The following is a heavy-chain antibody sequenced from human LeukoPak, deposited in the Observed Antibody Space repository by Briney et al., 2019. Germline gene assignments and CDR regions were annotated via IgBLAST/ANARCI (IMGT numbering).Heavy chain of an antibody. J-gene: IGHJ6*03. CDR3: TRHSGAGSGSYDYYYMDV. V-gene: IGHV3-73*01. CDR2: IRSKANTYAT. D-gene: IGHD3-10*01. CDR1: GFTFTDSA. Sequence: PGGSLKLSCAASGFTFTDSAIHWVRQASGRGLEWVGRIRSKANTYATAYAESVEGRFTISRDDSRKTAYLQMNSLKTEDTAVYYCTRHSGAGSGSYDYYYMDVWGKGTTVTISS.